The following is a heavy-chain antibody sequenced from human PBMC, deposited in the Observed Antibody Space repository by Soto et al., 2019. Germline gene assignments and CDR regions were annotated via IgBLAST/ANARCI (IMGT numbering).Heavy chain of an antibody. Sequence: SETLSLTCTVSGGSVSSGSYYWSWIRQPPGKGLEWIGYIYYSGSTNYNPSLKSRVTISVDTSKNQFSLKLSSVTAADTAVYYCARDGVSRDYDFWSGYFGGSYYGMDVWGQGTTVTVSS. D-gene: IGHD3-3*01. CDR3: ARDGVSRDYDFWSGYFGGSYYGMDV. CDR2: IYYSGST. CDR1: GGSVSSGSYY. J-gene: IGHJ6*02. V-gene: IGHV4-61*01.